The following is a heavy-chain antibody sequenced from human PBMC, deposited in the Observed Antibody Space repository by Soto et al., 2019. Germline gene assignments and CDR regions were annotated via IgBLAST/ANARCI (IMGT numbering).Heavy chain of an antibody. CDR2: INHSGST. J-gene: IGHJ4*02. CDR3: ARGGGCSGGSCHYPDY. CDR1: GGSFSGYY. D-gene: IGHD2-15*01. Sequence: SETLSLTCAVYGGSFSGYYWSWIRQPPGKGLEWIGEINHSGSTNYNPSLKSRVTISVDTSKNQFSLKLSSVTAADTAVYYCARGGGCSGGSCHYPDYWGQGSLVTVSS. V-gene: IGHV4-34*01.